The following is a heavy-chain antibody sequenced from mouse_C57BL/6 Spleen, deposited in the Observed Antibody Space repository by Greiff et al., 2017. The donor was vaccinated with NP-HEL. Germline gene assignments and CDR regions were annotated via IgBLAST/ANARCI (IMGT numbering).Heavy chain of an antibody. J-gene: IGHJ1*03. Sequence: QVQLQQPGAELVKPGASVKMSCKASGYTFTSYWITWVKQRPGQGLEWIGDIYPGSGSTNYNEKFKSKATLTVDTSSSTAYMQLSSLTSEDSAVYYCAHSYYSNYGVYWYFDVWGTGTTVTVSS. D-gene: IGHD2-5*01. V-gene: IGHV1-55*01. CDR1: GYTFTSYW. CDR2: IYPGSGST. CDR3: AHSYYSNYGVYWYFDV.